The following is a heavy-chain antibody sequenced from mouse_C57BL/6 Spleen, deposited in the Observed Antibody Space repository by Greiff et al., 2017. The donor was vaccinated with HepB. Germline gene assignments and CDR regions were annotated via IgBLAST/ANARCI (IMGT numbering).Heavy chain of an antibody. J-gene: IGHJ1*03. D-gene: IGHD2-10*01. CDR3: ARTYYDWYCDV. Sequence: VQLQQPGAELVKPGASVKLSCKASGYTFTSYWMHWVKQRPGQGLEWIGMIHPNSGSTNYNEKFKSKATLTVDKSSSTAYMQLSSLTSEDSAVYDCARTYYDWYCDVWGTGTTVTVSS. CDR1: GYTFTSYW. V-gene: IGHV1-64*01. CDR2: IHPNSGST.